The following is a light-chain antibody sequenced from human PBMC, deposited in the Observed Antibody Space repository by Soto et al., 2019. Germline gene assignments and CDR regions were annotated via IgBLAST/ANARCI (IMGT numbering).Light chain of an antibody. Sequence: QSVLTQPASVSGSTGQSITISCTGTSSDVGGYNYVSWYQQHPGKAPKLMIYDVSNRPSGVSNRFSGSKSGNTASLTISGLQAEDEADYYCSSYTSSSTQFFGTGTKLTVL. CDR2: DVS. CDR1: SSDVGGYNY. CDR3: SSYTSSSTQF. V-gene: IGLV2-14*01. J-gene: IGLJ1*01.